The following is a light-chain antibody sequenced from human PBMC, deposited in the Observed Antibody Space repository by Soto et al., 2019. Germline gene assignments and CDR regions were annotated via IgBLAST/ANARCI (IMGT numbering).Light chain of an antibody. CDR2: DVS. Sequence: QSALTQPASVSGSPGQSITISGTGTSSDVGGYNSVSWYQHHPGKAPKLMIYDVSNRPSGVSNRFSGSKSGNTASLTISGLQAEDEADYYCSSYTSSSTLIFGGGTKVTVL. CDR1: SSDVGGYNS. CDR3: SSYTSSSTLI. V-gene: IGLV2-14*03. J-gene: IGLJ2*01.